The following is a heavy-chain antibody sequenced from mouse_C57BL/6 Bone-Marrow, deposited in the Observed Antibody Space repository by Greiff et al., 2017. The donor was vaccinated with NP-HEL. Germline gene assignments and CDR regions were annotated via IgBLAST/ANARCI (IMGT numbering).Heavy chain of an antibody. J-gene: IGHJ3*01. CDR1: GYTFTSYW. Sequence: QVQLQQPGAELVRPGTSVKLSCKASGYTFTSYWMHWVKQRPGQGLEWIGVIDPSDSYTNYNQKFKGQATLTVDTSSSTAYMQLSSLTSEDSAVYYCARGSTMVKWFAYWGQGTLVTVSA. CDR3: ARGSTMVKWFAY. V-gene: IGHV1-59*01. D-gene: IGHD2-2*01. CDR2: IDPSDSYT.